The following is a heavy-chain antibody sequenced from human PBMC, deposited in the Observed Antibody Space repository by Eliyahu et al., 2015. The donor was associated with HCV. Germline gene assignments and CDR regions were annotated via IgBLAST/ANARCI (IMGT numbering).Heavy chain of an antibody. D-gene: IGHD3-22*01. Sequence: QVQLQESGPGLVKPSETLSLTCAVSGYSISSGYYWGWXRQPPGKGLEWIGSIYHSGSTYYNPSLKSRVTISVDTSKNQFSLKLSSVTAADTAVYYCARGREYYDSSDAFDIWGQGTMVTVSS. J-gene: IGHJ3*02. CDR2: IYHSGST. CDR1: GYSISSGYY. CDR3: ARGREYYDSSDAFDI. V-gene: IGHV4-38-2*01.